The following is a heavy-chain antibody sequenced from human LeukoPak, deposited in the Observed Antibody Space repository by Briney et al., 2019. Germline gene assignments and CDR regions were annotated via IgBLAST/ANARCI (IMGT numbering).Heavy chain of an antibody. Sequence: PSETLSLTCTVSGGSISSSSYYWSWIRQPAGKGLEWIGRIYTSGSTNYNPSLKSRVTMSVDTSKNQFSLKLSSVTAADTAVYYCARDKRPGSGSYYNGFDYWGQGTLVTVSS. CDR3: ARDKRPGSGSYYNGFDY. CDR2: IYTSGST. D-gene: IGHD3-10*01. V-gene: IGHV4-61*02. CDR1: GGSISSSSYY. J-gene: IGHJ4*02.